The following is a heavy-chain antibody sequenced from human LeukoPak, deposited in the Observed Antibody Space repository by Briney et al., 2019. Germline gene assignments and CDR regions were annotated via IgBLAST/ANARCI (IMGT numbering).Heavy chain of an antibody. J-gene: IGHJ5*02. V-gene: IGHV1-69*01. CDR2: IIPIFGTA. Sequence: SVKVSCKASGGTFSSYAISWVRLAPGQGLEWMGGIIPIFGTANYAQKFQGRVTITADESTSTAYMELSSLRSEDTAVYYCARYIYYDSSGYHNWFDPWGQGTLVTVSS. CDR3: ARYIYYDSSGYHNWFDP. CDR1: GGTFSSYA. D-gene: IGHD3-22*01.